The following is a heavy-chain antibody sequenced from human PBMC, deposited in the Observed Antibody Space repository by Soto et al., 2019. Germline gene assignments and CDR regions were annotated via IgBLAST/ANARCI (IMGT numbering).Heavy chain of an antibody. J-gene: IGHJ4*02. D-gene: IGHD3-22*01. V-gene: IGHV1-18*01. CDR3: ARDRYDTTKGYHLGADY. Sequence: QVQLVQSGAEVKKPGASVKVSCKASDFSSLSYGFSWVRQAPGEGLEWMGCISGPNGNTNYALKFQGRVTMTTDTSTSTGYMELRSLRFDDTAVDYCARDRYDTTKGYHLGADYWGQGTRVTVSS. CDR1: DFSSLSYG. CDR2: ISGPNGNT.